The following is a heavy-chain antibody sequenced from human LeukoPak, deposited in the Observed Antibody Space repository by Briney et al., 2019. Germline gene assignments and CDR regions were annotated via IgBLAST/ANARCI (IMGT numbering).Heavy chain of an antibody. CDR1: GYTFTSYD. V-gene: IGHV1-8*01. CDR2: MNPNSGNT. Sequence: APVKVSCKASGYTFTSYDINWVRQATGQGLEWMGWMNPNSGNTGYAQKFQGRVTMTRNTSISTAYMELSSLRSEDTAVYYCARQYYYDSSGYYQANDAFDIWGQGTMVTVSS. CDR3: ARQYYYDSSGYYQANDAFDI. J-gene: IGHJ3*02. D-gene: IGHD3-22*01.